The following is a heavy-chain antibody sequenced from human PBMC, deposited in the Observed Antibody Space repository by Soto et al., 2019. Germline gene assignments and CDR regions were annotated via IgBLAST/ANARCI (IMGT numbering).Heavy chain of an antibody. CDR2: IHHSGIT. D-gene: IGHD6-19*01. Sequence: QVQLRESGPGLVKPSQTLSLTCTVSGDSINSGDFYWNWIRQHPGKSLEWIGYIHHSGITDYNPSLKSRITISVQTSMNQFSLKVNSVTAADTAVYYCTRQKQWLSPFDDWGQGALVTVSS. CDR1: GDSINSGDFY. J-gene: IGHJ4*02. CDR3: TRQKQWLSPFDD. V-gene: IGHV4-31*03.